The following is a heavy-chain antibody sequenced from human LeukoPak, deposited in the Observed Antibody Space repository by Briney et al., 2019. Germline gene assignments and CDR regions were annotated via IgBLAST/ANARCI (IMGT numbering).Heavy chain of an antibody. J-gene: IGHJ4*02. D-gene: IGHD3-22*01. V-gene: IGHV4-59*01. Sequence: PSETLSLTCTVSGGSISSYCWSWIRQPPGKGLEWIGYIYYSGSTNYNPSLKSRVTISVDTSKNQFSLKLSSVTAADTAVYYCARARGYYDSSGYYDYWGQGTLVTVSS. CDR3: ARARGYYDSSGYYDY. CDR2: IYYSGST. CDR1: GGSISSYC.